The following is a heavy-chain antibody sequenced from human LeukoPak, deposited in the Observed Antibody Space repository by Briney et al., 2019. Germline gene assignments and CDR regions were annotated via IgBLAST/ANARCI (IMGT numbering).Heavy chain of an antibody. CDR3: ARVKALIWFGEFYEY. D-gene: IGHD3-10*01. Sequence: SETLSLTCAVSGGSISSSNWWSWVRQPPGKGLEWIGEIYHSGSTNYNPSLKSRVTISVDKSKNQFSLKLSSVTATDTAVYYCARVKALIWFGEFYEYWGPGTLVTVSS. CDR2: IYHSGST. V-gene: IGHV4-4*02. CDR1: GGSISSSNW. J-gene: IGHJ4*02.